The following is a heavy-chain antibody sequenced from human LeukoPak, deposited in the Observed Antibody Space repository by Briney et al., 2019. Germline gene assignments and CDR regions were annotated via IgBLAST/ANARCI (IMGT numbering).Heavy chain of an antibody. V-gene: IGHV4-61*02. J-gene: IGHJ5*02. Sequence: SETLSLTCPVSGGSISSGTYYWTWIRQPAGKGLEWIGRIYTSGRTNYNPSLKSRVTMSVDSSKNQFSLKLSSVTAADTAVYYCARGLGVRGSWFDPWGQGTLVTVS. CDR2: IYTSGRT. CDR3: ARGLGVRGSWFDP. CDR1: GGSISSGTYY. D-gene: IGHD3-10*01.